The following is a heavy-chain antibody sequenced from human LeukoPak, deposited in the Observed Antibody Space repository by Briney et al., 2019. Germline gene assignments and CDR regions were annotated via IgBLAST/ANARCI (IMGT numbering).Heavy chain of an antibody. CDR1: GGTFSSYA. J-gene: IGHJ4*02. Sequence: GASVKVSCKASGGTFSSYAISWVRLAPGQGLEWMGGIIPIFGTANYAQKFQGRVTITADESTSTAYMELSSLRSEDTAVYYCARVQVRCSGGSCYFDYWGQGTLVTVSS. D-gene: IGHD2-15*01. CDR3: ARVQVRCSGGSCYFDY. V-gene: IGHV1-69*13. CDR2: IIPIFGTA.